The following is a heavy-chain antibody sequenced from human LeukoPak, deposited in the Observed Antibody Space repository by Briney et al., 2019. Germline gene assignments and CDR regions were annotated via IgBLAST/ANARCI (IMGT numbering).Heavy chain of an antibody. D-gene: IGHD1-1*01. V-gene: IGHV3-48*03. CDR2: ISWNGETK. J-gene: IGHJ4*02. CDR3: AGDQYGTRLD. CDR1: GFAISSYE. Sequence: GGSLRLSCAASGFAISSYEMDRVRQAPGKGLEWVSHISWNGETKTYADSVQGRFTISRDNAKNSLYLQMNSLRAEDTAIYYCAGDQYGTRLDWGQGTLVTVSS.